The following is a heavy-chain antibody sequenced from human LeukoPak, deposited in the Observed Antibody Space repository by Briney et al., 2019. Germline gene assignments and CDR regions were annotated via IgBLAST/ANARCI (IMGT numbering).Heavy chain of an antibody. Sequence: SETLSLTCSVSGDSTTSYYWGWIRQCPGKGPEWLGYVYKTGLFDYNSSLRGRVTMSIDRSKTQFSLKLSSVTAADTAVYYCAREVEQWLGWGQGTLVTVSS. CDR1: GDSTTSYY. V-gene: IGHV4-59*12. CDR3: AREVEQWLG. CDR2: VYKTGLF. J-gene: IGHJ4*02. D-gene: IGHD6-19*01.